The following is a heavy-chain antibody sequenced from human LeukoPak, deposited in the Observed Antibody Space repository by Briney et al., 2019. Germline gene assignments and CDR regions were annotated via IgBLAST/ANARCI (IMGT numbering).Heavy chain of an antibody. D-gene: IGHD2-2*01. V-gene: IGHV3-11*05. Sequence: PGGSLRLSCAASGFTFSDYYMSWIRQAPGKGLEWVSYISSSSSYTNYADSVKGRFTISRDNANNSLYLQMHSLRAEDTAVYYCARGIVVPATAVYYYGMDVWGQGTTVTVSS. CDR3: ARGIVVPATAVYYYGMDV. CDR2: ISSSSSYT. CDR1: GFTFSDYY. J-gene: IGHJ6*02.